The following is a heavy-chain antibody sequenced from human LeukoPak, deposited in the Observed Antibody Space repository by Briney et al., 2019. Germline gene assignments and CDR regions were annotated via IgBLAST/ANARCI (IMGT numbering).Heavy chain of an antibody. J-gene: IGHJ5*02. V-gene: IGHV4-34*01. Sequence: SETLSLTCAVYGGSFSGYCWSWIRQPPGKGLEWIGEINHSGSTNYIPSLKSRVTISVDTSMNQFSLKLSSVTAADTAVYYCATKGYDSSGQNWFDPWGQGTLVTVSS. CDR3: ATKGYDSSGQNWFDP. CDR1: GGSFSGYC. D-gene: IGHD3-22*01. CDR2: INHSGST.